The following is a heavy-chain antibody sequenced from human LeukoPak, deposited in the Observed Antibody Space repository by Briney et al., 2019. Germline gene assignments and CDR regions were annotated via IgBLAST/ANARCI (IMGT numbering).Heavy chain of an antibody. J-gene: IGHJ4*02. CDR3: ARDGDAYNFDF. CDR2: IYRDGSNT. V-gene: IGHV3-74*01. D-gene: IGHD5-24*01. Sequence: GGSLRLSCAASGFTVSSNYMSWVRQVPGKGLVWVSHIYRDGSNTDYADSVKGRFIISRDNVKNTLCLQMNSLRADDTAVYYCARDGDAYNFDFWGQGALVTVSS. CDR1: GFTVSSNY.